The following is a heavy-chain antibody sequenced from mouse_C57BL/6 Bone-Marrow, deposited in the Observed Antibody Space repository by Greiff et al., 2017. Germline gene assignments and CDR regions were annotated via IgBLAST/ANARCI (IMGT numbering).Heavy chain of an antibody. CDR3: TRDYYGSSHYYAMDY. V-gene: IGHV1-15*01. CDR2: IDPETGGT. J-gene: IGHJ4*01. D-gene: IGHD1-1*01. Sequence: QVQLQQSGAELVRPGASVTLSCKASGYTFTDYEMHWVKQTPVHGLEWIGAIDPETGGTAYNQKFKGKAILTAAKSSSPAYMELRSLKSEDSAVYYCTRDYYGSSHYYAMDYWGQGTSVTVSS. CDR1: GYTFTDYE.